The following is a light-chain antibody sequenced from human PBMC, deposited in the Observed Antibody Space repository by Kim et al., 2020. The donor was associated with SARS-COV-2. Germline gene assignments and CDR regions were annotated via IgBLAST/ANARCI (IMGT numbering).Light chain of an antibody. CDR2: GAS. J-gene: IGKJ3*01. Sequence: EIVLTQSPGTLSLSPGERATLSCRASQIVSSSFLAWYQQKPGQAPRLLIYGASRRATGIPDRFSGSGSGTDFTLTINRLEPEDFAVYYWQQYGSSPLFTFGPGTKVDIK. CDR1: QIVSSSF. V-gene: IGKV3-20*01. CDR3: QQYGSSPLFT.